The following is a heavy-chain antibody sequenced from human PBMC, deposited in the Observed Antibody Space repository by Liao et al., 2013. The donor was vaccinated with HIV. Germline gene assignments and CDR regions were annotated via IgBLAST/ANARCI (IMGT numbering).Heavy chain of an antibody. J-gene: IGHJ4*02. CDR3: ARDPLVHYFDY. CDR1: GGSISSGSYY. CDR2: IYTSGST. D-gene: IGHD6-6*01. V-gene: IGHV4-61*02. Sequence: QVQLQESGPGLVKPSQTLSLTCTVSGGSISSGSYYWSWIRQPAGKGLEWIGRIYTSGSTNYNPSLKSRVTMSVDTSKNQFSLKLNSVTAADTAVYYCARDPLVHYFDYWGQGTLVSVSS.